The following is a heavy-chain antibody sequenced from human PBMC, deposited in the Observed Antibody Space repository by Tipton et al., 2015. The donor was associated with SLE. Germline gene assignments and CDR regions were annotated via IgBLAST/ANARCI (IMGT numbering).Heavy chain of an antibody. CDR3: TTDLAVGASVFDN. V-gene: IGHV3-15*01. CDR1: GFTFSSYS. J-gene: IGHJ4*02. Sequence: SLRLSCAASGFTFSSYSMNWVRQAPGKGLEWVGRIKSKSDVETTDYTAPVKGRFTISRDDSKNMLYLQMNGLKTEDTAVYYCTTDLAVGASVFDNWGQGTLVTVSS. CDR2: IKSKSDVETT. D-gene: IGHD1-26*01.